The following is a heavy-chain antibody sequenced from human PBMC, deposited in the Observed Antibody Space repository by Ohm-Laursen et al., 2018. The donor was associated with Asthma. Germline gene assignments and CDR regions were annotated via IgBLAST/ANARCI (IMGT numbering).Heavy chain of an antibody. D-gene: IGHD1-26*01. Sequence: SLRLSCAASGFTFSSYGMHWVRQAPGKGLEWVASISTASSFIYYADSVRGRFTTPRDNAKNSVYLQMNSPRAEDTALYYCARIGPEWELPGREYSLHHWGQGTQVTVSS. CDR2: ISTASSFI. CDR3: ARIGPEWELPGREYSLHH. V-gene: IGHV3-21*01. CDR1: GFTFSSYG. J-gene: IGHJ1*01.